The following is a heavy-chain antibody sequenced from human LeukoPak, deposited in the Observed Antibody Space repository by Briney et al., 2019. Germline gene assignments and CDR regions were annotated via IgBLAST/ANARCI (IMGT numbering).Heavy chain of an antibody. CDR2: INTNTGNP. CDR3: ARDPVRYFDWLSPNNWFDP. Sequence: ASVKVSCTASGYTFTSYAMNWVRQAPGQGLEWMGWINTNTGNPTYAQGFTGRFVFSLDTSVSTAYLQISSLKAEDTAVYYCARDPVRYFDWLSPNNWFDPWGQGTLVTVSS. CDR1: GYTFTSYA. J-gene: IGHJ5*02. D-gene: IGHD3-9*01. V-gene: IGHV7-4-1*02.